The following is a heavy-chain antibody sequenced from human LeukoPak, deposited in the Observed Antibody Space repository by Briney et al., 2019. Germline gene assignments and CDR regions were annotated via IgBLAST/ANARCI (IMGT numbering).Heavy chain of an antibody. J-gene: IGHJ4*02. V-gene: IGHV3-21*01. D-gene: IGHD3-10*01. CDR1: GFTFSSYS. CDR2: IDSSSSHI. CDR3: ASALKLIGEFDY. Sequence: GGSLRLSCAASGFTFSSYSMNWVRQAPGKGLEWVSSIDSSSSHIYYADSLKGRFTISRDNAKNSLYLQMNSLRAEDTAVYYCASALKLIGEFDYWGQGTLVTVSS.